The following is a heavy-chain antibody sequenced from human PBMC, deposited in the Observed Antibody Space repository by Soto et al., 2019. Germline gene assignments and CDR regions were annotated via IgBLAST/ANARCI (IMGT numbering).Heavy chain of an antibody. J-gene: IGHJ4*02. CDR3: AKGLSLLRPRYDSSGYSDY. CDR2: ISGSGGST. D-gene: IGHD3-22*01. V-gene: IGHV3-23*01. Sequence: GGSLRLSCAASGFTFSSYAMSWVRQAPGKGLEWVSAISGSGGSTYYADSVKGRFTISRDNSKNTLYLQMNSLRAEDTAVYYCAKGLSLLRPRYDSSGYSDYWGQGTLVTVSS. CDR1: GFTFSSYA.